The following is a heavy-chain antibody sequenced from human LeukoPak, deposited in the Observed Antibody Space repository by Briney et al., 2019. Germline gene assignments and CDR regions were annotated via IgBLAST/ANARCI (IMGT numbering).Heavy chain of an antibody. CDR2: ISYDGSIK. V-gene: IGHV3-30*18. D-gene: IGHD1-26*01. CDR1: GFTFSSYG. CDR3: AKRTVLGATTYYYYGMDV. Sequence: GGSLRLSCAASGFTFSSYGMHWVRQAPGKGLEWVAAISYDGSIKYYADSVKGRFTISRDNSKNTLYLQMNSLRAEDTAVYYCAKRTVLGATTYYYYGMDVWGQGTTVTVSS. J-gene: IGHJ6*02.